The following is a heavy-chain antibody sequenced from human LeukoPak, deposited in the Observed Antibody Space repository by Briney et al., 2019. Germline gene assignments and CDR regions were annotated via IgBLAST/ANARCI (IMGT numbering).Heavy chain of an antibody. CDR2: IYYSGST. V-gene: IGHV4-30-4*08. Sequence: PSETLSLTCTVSGGSISSGDYYWSWIRQPPGKGLEWIGYIYYSGSTYYNPFLKSRVTISVDTSKNQFSLKLSSVTAADTAVYYCARFSIVDNRFLSDSDAFDIWGQGTMVTVSS. J-gene: IGHJ3*02. CDR1: GGSISSGDYY. CDR3: ARFSIVDNRFLSDSDAFDI. D-gene: IGHD3-3*01.